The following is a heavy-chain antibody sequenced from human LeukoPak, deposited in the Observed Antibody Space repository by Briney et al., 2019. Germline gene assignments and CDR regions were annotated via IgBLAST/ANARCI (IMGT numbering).Heavy chain of an antibody. J-gene: IGHJ6*03. V-gene: IGHV3-21*01. D-gene: IGHD3-10*01. CDR1: GFSFSSHD. CDR3: VREGSGSTYYMDV. CDR2: ITGSSTSI. Sequence: TGGSLRLSCATSGFSFSSHDMNWVRQAPGKGLEWVSSITGSSTSIEYADSVKGRFAISRDNAKNSLFLQMDSLRVDDTAVYYCVREGSGSTYYMDVWGKGTTVTVSS.